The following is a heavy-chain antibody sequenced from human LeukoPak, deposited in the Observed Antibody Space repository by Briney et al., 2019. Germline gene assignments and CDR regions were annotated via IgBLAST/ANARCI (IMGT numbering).Heavy chain of an antibody. CDR1: GFRISNYV. J-gene: IGHJ3*02. Sequence: PGGSLRLSCAASGFRISNYVMHWVRQAPGKGLEWVAVVSSDGTKEHHSNSVRGRFRISRDNFQNTLYLQMNSLRPEDTAVYYCLRENRAFDIWGQGTRVTVSS. CDR2: VSSDGTKE. V-gene: IGHV3-30*03. CDR3: LRENRAFDI.